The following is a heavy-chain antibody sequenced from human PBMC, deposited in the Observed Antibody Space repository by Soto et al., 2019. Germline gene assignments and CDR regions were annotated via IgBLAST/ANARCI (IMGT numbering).Heavy chain of an antibody. V-gene: IGHV4-31*03. Sequence: SSETLSLTCTVSGGSISSGGYYWSWIRQHPGKGLEWIGYIYYSGSTYYNPSLKSRVTISVDTSKNQFSLKLSSVTAADTAVYYCARELVTHYYYYGMDVWGQGTTVTVSS. D-gene: IGHD4-4*01. J-gene: IGHJ6*02. CDR3: ARELVTHYYYYGMDV. CDR1: GGSISSGGYY. CDR2: IYYSGST.